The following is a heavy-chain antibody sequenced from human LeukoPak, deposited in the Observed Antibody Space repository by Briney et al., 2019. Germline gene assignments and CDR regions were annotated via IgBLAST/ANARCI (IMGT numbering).Heavy chain of an antibody. J-gene: IGHJ4*02. Sequence: PGGSLRLSCAASGFTFSSYGMHWVRQAPGKGLEWVAFIRYDGSNKYYADSVKGRLTISRDNPKNTLYLQMNSLRAEDTAVYYCAKVMRGFWSGYDYFDYWGQGTLVTVSS. V-gene: IGHV3-30*02. D-gene: IGHD3-3*01. CDR3: AKVMRGFWSGYDYFDY. CDR1: GFTFSSYG. CDR2: IRYDGSNK.